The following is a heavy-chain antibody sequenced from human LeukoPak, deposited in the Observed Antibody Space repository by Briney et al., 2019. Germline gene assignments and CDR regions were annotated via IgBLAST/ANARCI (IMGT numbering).Heavy chain of an antibody. V-gene: IGHV4-39*01. CDR1: GGSISSGSYY. J-gene: IGHJ4*02. CDR2: IYYSGST. Sequence: SETLSLTCTVSGGSISSGSYYWGWIGQPPGKGLEWVGSIYYSGSTYYNPSLKSRVTISVDTSKKQFSLKLNSVTAADTAVYYCAREVAASSWSYWGQGTLVTVSS. D-gene: IGHD6-13*01. CDR3: AREVAASSWSY.